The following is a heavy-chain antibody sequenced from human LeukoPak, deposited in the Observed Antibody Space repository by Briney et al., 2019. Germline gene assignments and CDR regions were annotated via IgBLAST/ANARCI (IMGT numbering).Heavy chain of an antibody. CDR1: GGSISSGSYY. CDR3: ARDSGYGSGSYRFDY. D-gene: IGHD3-10*01. J-gene: IGHJ4*02. V-gene: IGHV4-61*02. CDR2: IYTSGST. Sequence: SETLSLTCTVSGGSISSGSYYWSWIRQPAGKGLEWIGRIYTSGSTNYNPSLKSRVTMSVDTSKNQFSLKLSSVTAADTAVYYCARDSGYGSGSYRFDYWGQGTLVTVSS.